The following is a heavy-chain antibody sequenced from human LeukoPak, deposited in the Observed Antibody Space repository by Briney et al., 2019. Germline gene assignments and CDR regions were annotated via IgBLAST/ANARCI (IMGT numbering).Heavy chain of an antibody. CDR3: ARDLGTSGWYGDFDY. CDR2: IYSGGSI. CDR1: GFAVSSNY. D-gene: IGHD6-19*01. Sequence: PGGSLRLSCAASGFAVSSNYMSWVRQAPGKGLGWVSVIYSGGSIYYTDSVKGRFTISRDNSKNTVYLQMNSLRAEDTAVYYCARDLGTSGWYGDFDYWGQGTLVTVSS. J-gene: IGHJ4*02. V-gene: IGHV3-53*01.